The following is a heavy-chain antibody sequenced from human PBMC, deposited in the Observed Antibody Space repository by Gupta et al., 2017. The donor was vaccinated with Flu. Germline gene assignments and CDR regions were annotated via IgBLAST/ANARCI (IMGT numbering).Heavy chain of an antibody. CDR2: ISSSSSYI. J-gene: IGHJ4*02. D-gene: IGHD6-19*01. V-gene: IGHV3-21*01. CDR1: GFTFSSYS. CDR3: ASSIIAVAGTYRDY. Sequence: EVQLVESGGGLVKPGGSLRLSCAASGFTFSSYSMNWVRQAPGKGLEWVSSISSSSSYIYYADSVKGRFTISRDNAKNSLYLQMNSLRAEDTAVYYCASSIIAVAGTYRDYWGQGTLVTVSS.